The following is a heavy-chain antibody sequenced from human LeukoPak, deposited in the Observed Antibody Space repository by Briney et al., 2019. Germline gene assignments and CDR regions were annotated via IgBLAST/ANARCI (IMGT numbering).Heavy chain of an antibody. D-gene: IGHD4-11*01. V-gene: IGHV4-38-2*01. CDR3: ARWTYSDYGFDY. CDR2: IFHSGSA. J-gene: IGHJ4*02. Sequence: SETLSLTCAVSGYSINIGYYWGWIRQPPGKGLEWIGSIFHSGSAYYNPSLKSRVTISVDTFKNQFSLKLSSVTAADTAVYYCARWTYSDYGFDYWGQGTLVTVSS. CDR1: GYSINIGYY.